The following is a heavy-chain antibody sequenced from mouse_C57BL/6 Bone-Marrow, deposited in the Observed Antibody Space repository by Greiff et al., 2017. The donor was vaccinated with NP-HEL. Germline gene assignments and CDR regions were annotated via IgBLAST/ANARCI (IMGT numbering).Heavy chain of an antibody. J-gene: IGHJ3*01. V-gene: IGHV1-64*01. CDR3: ATPNWDVAWFAY. CDR1: GYTFTSYW. D-gene: IGHD4-1*02. CDR2: IHPNSGST. Sequence: VQLQQPGAELVKPGASVKLSCKASGYTFTSYWMHWVKQRPGQGLEWIGMIHPNSGSTNYNEKFKSKATLTVDKSSSTAYMQLSSLTSEDSAVYYCATPNWDVAWFAYWGQGTLVTVSA.